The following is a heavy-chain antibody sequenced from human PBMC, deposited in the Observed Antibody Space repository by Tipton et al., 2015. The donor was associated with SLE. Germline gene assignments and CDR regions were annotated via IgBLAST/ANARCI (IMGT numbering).Heavy chain of an antibody. V-gene: IGHV1-8*01. Sequence: QSGPEVKKPGASVKVSCKASGYTFTSYEINWVRQATGQGLEWMGWMNPNSGNTGYAQKFQGRVSMTRNTAISTAYMELSSLRSEDTAVYYCARVLSVTTVWWYDPWGQGTVVTVSS. CDR1: GYTFTSYE. CDR3: ARVLSVTTVWWYDP. J-gene: IGHJ5*02. CDR2: MNPNSGNT. D-gene: IGHD4-17*01.